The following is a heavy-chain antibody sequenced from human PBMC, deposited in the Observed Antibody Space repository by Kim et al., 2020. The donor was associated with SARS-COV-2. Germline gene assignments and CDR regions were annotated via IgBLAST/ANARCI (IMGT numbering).Heavy chain of an antibody. CDR3: AKWTGGYYYDGLIDY. V-gene: IGHV3-23*01. Sequence: DTRKGRVTISRDNSKNTLYLQMNSLRAEDTAVYYCAKWTGGYYYDGLIDYWGQGTLVTVSS. D-gene: IGHD3-22*01. J-gene: IGHJ4*02.